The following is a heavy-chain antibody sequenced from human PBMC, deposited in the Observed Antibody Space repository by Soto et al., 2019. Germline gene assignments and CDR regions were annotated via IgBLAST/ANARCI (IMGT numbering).Heavy chain of an antibody. D-gene: IGHD6-19*01. J-gene: IGHJ4*02. CDR1: GLTFSGYG. CDR2: IHYDPNKT. Sequence: QVQLVESGGGVVQPGRSLRLSCAASGLTFSGYGMHWVRQAPGQGLEWVAVIHYDPNKTYYADSAKGRFTISRDNSRNTLYLQMNSLRVEDTAVYYCATDGPGTGRYFGEYWGQGTLVTVSS. CDR3: ATDGPGTGRYFGEY. V-gene: IGHV3-33*01.